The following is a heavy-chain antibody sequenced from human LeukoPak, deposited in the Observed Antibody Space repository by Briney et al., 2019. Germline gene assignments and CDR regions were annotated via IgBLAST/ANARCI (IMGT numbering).Heavy chain of an antibody. Sequence: SETLSLTCTVSGGSISSYYWSWIRQPPGKGLEWIGYIYYSGSTNYNPSLKSRVTISVDTSKNQFSLKLSSVTAADTAVYYCARAPRGWNVPAAIRYFDYWGQGTLVTVSS. V-gene: IGHV4-59*01. J-gene: IGHJ4*02. D-gene: IGHD2-2*01. CDR3: ARAPRGWNVPAAIRYFDY. CDR1: GGSISSYY. CDR2: IYYSGST.